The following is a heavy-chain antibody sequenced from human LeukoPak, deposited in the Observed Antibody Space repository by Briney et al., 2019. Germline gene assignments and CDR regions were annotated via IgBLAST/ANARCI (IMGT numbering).Heavy chain of an antibody. CDR2: ISSSGSTI. CDR3: ARDLWGRDYYGSGANRTDY. J-gene: IGHJ4*02. CDR1: GFTFSSYS. V-gene: IGHV3-48*04. D-gene: IGHD3-10*01. Sequence: PGGSLRLSCAASGFTFSSYSMNWVRQAPGKGLEWVSYISSSGSTIYYADSVKGRFTISRDNAKNSLYLQMNSLRAEDTALYYCARDLWGRDYYGSGANRTDYWGQGTLVTVSS.